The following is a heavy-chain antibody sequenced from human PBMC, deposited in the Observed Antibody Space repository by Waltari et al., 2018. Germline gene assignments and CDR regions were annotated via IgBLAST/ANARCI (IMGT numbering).Heavy chain of an antibody. V-gene: IGHV4-59*01. Sequence: QVQLQESGPGLVKPSETLSLTCTVSGGSISSYYWSWIRQPPGKGLVWIGYIYYSGSTNYNTPLKSRVTISVDTSKNQFSLKLSSVTAADTAVYYCASLSGGYFDYWGQGTLVTVSS. J-gene: IGHJ4*02. CDR1: GGSISSYY. CDR3: ASLSGGYFDY. CDR2: IYYSGST.